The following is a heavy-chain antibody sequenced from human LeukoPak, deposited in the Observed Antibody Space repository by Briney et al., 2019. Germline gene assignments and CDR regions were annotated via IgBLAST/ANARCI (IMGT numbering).Heavy chain of an antibody. CDR3: ARHRSYCSGGSCHYWYFDL. D-gene: IGHD2-15*01. J-gene: IGHJ2*01. V-gene: IGHV4-39*01. Sequence: ASETLSLTCTVSGGSISSSSYYWGWIRQPPGKGLEWIGSIYYSGSTYYNPSLKSRVTISVDTSKNQFSLKLSSVTAADTAVYYCARHRSYCSGGSCHYWYFDLWGRGTLVTVSS. CDR2: IYYSGST. CDR1: GGSISSSSYY.